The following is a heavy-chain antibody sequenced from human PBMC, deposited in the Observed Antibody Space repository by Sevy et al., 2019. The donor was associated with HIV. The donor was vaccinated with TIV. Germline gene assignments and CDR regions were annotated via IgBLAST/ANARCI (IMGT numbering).Heavy chain of an antibody. CDR2: ISYDGSRK. J-gene: IGHJ3*01. V-gene: IGHV3-30-3*01. Sequence: LRLSCAASGFTFGSYAMHWVRQAPGKGLGWLAFISYDGSRKYYADSVKGRFTISRDNSKNTLFMQVNSLRAEDTALYYCARERDRQALNVWGQGTMVTVSS. CDR1: GFTFGSYA. CDR3: ARERDRQALNV.